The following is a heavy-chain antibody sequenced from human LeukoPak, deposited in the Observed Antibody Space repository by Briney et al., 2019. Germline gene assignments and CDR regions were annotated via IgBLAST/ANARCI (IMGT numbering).Heavy chain of an antibody. CDR3: ARGGYYDSSGYYHNFDY. V-gene: IGHV1-2*02. CDR2: INPNSGGT. D-gene: IGHD3-22*01. Sequence: ASVKVSCKASGYTFTGYYMHWVRQAPGQGLEWMGWINPNSGGTNFAQKFHGSVTTTRDTSISTAYMELSRLRSDDTAVYYCARGGYYDSSGYYHNFDYWGQGTLVTVSS. CDR1: GYTFTGYY. J-gene: IGHJ4*02.